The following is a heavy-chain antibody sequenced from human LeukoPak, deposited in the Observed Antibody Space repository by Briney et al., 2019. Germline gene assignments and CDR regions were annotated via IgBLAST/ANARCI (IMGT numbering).Heavy chain of an antibody. CDR3: ARGRIAAAGKGVGFDP. Sequence: GESLKISCKGSGYSFTSHWIGWVRQMPGKGLEWMGIIYPGDSDTRYSPSFQGQVTISADKSISTAYLQWSSLKASDTAMYYCARGRIAAAGKGVGFDPWGQGTLVTVSS. CDR1: GYSFTSHW. D-gene: IGHD6-13*01. V-gene: IGHV5-51*01. J-gene: IGHJ5*02. CDR2: IYPGDSDT.